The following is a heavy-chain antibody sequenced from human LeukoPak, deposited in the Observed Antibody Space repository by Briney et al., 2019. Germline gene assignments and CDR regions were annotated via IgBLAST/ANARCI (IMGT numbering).Heavy chain of an antibody. Sequence: GGSLRLSCAASGFAFSSQAMGWVRQAPGEGLEWVSVISDSGTITYYADSVKGRFTISRDNSKDTLFLQMNSRRAADTAIYYCAKDARRTSGWYFFDYWGQGKRVTVSS. CDR2: ISDSGTIT. V-gene: IGHV3-23*01. D-gene: IGHD6-19*01. CDR3: AKDARRTSGWYFFDY. J-gene: IGHJ4*02. CDR1: GFAFSSQA.